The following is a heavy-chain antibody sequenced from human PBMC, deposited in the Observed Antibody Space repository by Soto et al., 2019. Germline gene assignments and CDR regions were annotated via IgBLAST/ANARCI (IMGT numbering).Heavy chain of an antibody. D-gene: IGHD3-3*01. CDR1: GFTFSSYA. CDR3: ARVSWTAGSFDI. Sequence: GSLRLSCAASGFTFSSYAMSWVRQAPGKGLEWVSYISGSGGSTYYADSVKGRFTISRDNAKNSLYLQMNSLRAEDTAVYYCARVSWTAGSFDIWGQGTMVTVSS. J-gene: IGHJ3*02. V-gene: IGHV3-23*01. CDR2: ISGSGGST.